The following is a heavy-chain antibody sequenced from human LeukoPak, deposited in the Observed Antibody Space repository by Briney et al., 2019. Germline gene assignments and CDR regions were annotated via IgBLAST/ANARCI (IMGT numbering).Heavy chain of an antibody. V-gene: IGHV1-24*01. J-gene: IGHJ4*02. CDR1: GYTLTELS. CDR2: FDPEDGET. Sequence: ASVKVSCKVSGYTLTELSMHWVRQAPGKGLEWMGGFDPEDGETIYAQKFQGRVTMTRDTSISTAYMELSRLRSDDTAVYYCARDQYCTNGVCYTVHFDYWGQGTLVTVSS. D-gene: IGHD2-8*01. CDR3: ARDQYCTNGVCYTVHFDY.